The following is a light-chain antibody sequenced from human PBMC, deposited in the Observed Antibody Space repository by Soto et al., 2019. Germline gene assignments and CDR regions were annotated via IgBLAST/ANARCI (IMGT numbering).Light chain of an antibody. J-gene: IGLJ2*01. Sequence: HSVLTQPASVSGSPGQSITISCTGTSSDVGGYNYVSWYQQHPGKAPKLMIYDVSNRPSGVSNRFSGSKSGNTASLTISGLQAEDEADYYCSSYTSSSTLIGGGTKVTVL. CDR3: SSYTSSSTL. CDR2: DVS. CDR1: SSDVGGYNY. V-gene: IGLV2-14*01.